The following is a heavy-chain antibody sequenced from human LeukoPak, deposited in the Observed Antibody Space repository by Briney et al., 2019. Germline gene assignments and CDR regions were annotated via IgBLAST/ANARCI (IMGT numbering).Heavy chain of an antibody. D-gene: IGHD6-13*01. V-gene: IGHV3-30*04. CDR2: ISYDGSNK. Sequence: GGSLRLSCAASGFTFSSYAMHWVRQAPGKGLEWVAVISYDGSNKYHADSVKGRFTISRDNSKNTLYLQMNSLRAEDTAIYYCARSIPYGTTWYGRSDYGGQGPLVTVSS. CDR1: GFTFSSYA. CDR3: ARSIPYGTTWYGRSDY. J-gene: IGHJ4*02.